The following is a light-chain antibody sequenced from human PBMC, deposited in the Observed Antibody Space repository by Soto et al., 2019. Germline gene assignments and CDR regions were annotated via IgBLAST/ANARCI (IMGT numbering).Light chain of an antibody. V-gene: IGKV3-20*01. CDR2: AAS. J-gene: IGKJ2*01. CDR3: QQFGSSLYT. CDR1: QSVSSSN. Sequence: EIVLTQSPGTLSLSPGERATLSCRASQSVSSSNLAWYQQKPGQAPRLLIYAASSRATGLPDRFSGSGAGTDFTLTISRLEPEDCAVYYCQQFGSSLYTFGPGTKLQI.